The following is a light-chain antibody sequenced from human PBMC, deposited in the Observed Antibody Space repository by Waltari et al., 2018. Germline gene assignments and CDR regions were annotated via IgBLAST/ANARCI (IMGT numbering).Light chain of an antibody. V-gene: IGKV3-15*01. CDR2: GAS. Sequence: EIIMTQSPATLSLSPGERATLSCRASQNVNSNLAWYQQKPGQAPRLLIYGASIRATGIPARFSGSGSGTQFTRTINSLQSEDSAVYFCQQHNDWPPWTFGQGTKVELK. CDR1: QNVNSN. CDR3: QQHNDWPPWT. J-gene: IGKJ1*01.